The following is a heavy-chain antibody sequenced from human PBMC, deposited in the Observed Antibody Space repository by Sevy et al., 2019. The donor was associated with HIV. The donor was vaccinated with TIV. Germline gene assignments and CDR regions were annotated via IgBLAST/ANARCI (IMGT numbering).Heavy chain of an antibody. CDR2: IKSKTDGGTT. D-gene: IGHD4-17*01. J-gene: IGHJ4*02. CDR1: GFTFSNAW. V-gene: IGHV3-15*01. Sequence: GGSLRLSCVVSGFTFSNAWMYWVRQAPGKGLEWVGRIKSKTDGGTTDDIAPVRSRFVISRDDSRDTVYLQMNSLKTEGTAVYYCNTDLAYGDYWKGYWGQGTLVTVSS. CDR3: NTDLAYGDYWKGY.